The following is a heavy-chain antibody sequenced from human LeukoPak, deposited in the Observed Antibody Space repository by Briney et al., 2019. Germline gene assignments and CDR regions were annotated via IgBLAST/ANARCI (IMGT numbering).Heavy chain of an antibody. V-gene: IGHV1-18*04. CDR2: INTYNGNT. J-gene: IGHJ4*02. CDR1: GYTFTGYY. Sequence: ASVKVSCKASGYTFTGYYIHWVRQAPGQGLEWMGWINTYNGNTNYAQKLQGRVTITTDTSTSTAYMELRSLRSDDTAVFYCARDLVDGVGAPGAYWGQGALVTVSS. CDR3: ARDLVDGVGAPGAY. D-gene: IGHD1-26*01.